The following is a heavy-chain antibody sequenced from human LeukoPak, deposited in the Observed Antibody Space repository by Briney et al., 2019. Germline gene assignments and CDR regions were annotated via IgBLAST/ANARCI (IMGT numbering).Heavy chain of an antibody. CDR2: INPNSGGT. J-gene: IGHJ3*02. CDR1: GYTFTGYY. D-gene: IGHD3-10*01. Sequence: ASVKVSCKASGYTFTGYYMHWVRQAPGQGLEWMGWINPNSGGTNYAQKFQGRVTMTRDTSISTAYMELSRLRSDDTAVYYCARDPKYYGSGSYYTLGAFDIWGQGTMVTVSS. V-gene: IGHV1-2*02. CDR3: ARDPKYYGSGSYYTLGAFDI.